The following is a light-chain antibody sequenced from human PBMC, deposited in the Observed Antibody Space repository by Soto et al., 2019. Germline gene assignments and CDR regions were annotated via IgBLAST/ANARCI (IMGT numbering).Light chain of an antibody. Sequence: QSALTQPASVSGSPGQSITISCTGTSSDVGGYNYVSWYQHHPGKAPKLMIYDVSSRPSGVSYRFSGSTSGNTASLTISGLQAEDEADYYCSSYTSSTTEVFGTGTKVTVL. V-gene: IGLV2-14*03. CDR2: DVS. CDR1: SSDVGGYNY. CDR3: SSYTSSTTEV. J-gene: IGLJ1*01.